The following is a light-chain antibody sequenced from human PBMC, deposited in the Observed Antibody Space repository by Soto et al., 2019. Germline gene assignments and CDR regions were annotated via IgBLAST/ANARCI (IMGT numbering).Light chain of an antibody. CDR1: QSLLYSSNNKNY. CDR3: QQYYSSPPLT. Sequence: DIVMTQSPDSLAVSLGERATINCKSSQSLLYSSNNKNYLAWYQQKPGQPPKLLIYWASTRESGVPDRFGGSGSGTDFTLTISSLQAEDVAVYYCQQYYSSPPLTFGRGTKVEIK. CDR2: WAS. V-gene: IGKV4-1*01. J-gene: IGKJ4*01.